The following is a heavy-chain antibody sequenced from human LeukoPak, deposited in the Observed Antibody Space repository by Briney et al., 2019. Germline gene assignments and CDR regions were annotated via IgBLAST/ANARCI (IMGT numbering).Heavy chain of an antibody. D-gene: IGHD2-2*01. V-gene: IGHV4-39*01. CDR2: IYYSGST. CDR3: ARQLGYCSSTSCYADKVDY. J-gene: IGHJ4*02. Sequence: SETLSLTCTVSGGSISSSSYYWGWIRQPPGQGLEWIGSIYYSGSTYYNPSLKSRVTISVDTSKNQFSLKLSSVTAADTAVYYCARQLGYCSSTSCYADKVDYWGQGTLVTVSS. CDR1: GGSISSSSYY.